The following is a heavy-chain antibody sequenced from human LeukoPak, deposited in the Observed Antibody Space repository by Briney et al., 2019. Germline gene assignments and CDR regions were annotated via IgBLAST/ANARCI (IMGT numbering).Heavy chain of an antibody. CDR3: ARREVVVTD. CDR2: INHSGST. Sequence: SETLSLTCAVYGGSFSGYYWSWIRQPPGKGLEWIGEINHSGSTNYNPSLKSRVTISVDTSKNQFSLKLSSVTAADTAVYYCARREVVVTDWGQGTLVTVSS. V-gene: IGHV4-34*01. D-gene: IGHD2-21*01. CDR1: GGSFSGYY. J-gene: IGHJ4*02.